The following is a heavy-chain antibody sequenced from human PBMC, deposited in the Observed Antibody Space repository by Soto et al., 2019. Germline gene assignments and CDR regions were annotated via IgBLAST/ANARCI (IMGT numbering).Heavy chain of an antibody. CDR2: INHSGST. Sequence: PSETLSLTSAVYGGYFRGYYWSWIRQPPGKGLEWIGEINHSGSTNYNPSLKSRVTISVDTSKNQFSLKLSSVTAADTAVYYCARDGRGEYYPYYYGMDVWGQGTTVTVSS. CDR1: GGYFRGYY. V-gene: IGHV4-34*01. J-gene: IGHJ6*02. D-gene: IGHD3-16*01. CDR3: ARDGRGEYYPYYYGMDV.